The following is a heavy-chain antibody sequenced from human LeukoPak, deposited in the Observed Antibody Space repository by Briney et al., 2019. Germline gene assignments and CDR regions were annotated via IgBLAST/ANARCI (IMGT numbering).Heavy chain of an antibody. CDR3: ARGGGVYSSSWYGYDY. CDR2: INPNSGGT. V-gene: IGHV1-2*02. D-gene: IGHD6-13*01. J-gene: IGHJ4*02. CDR1: GYTFTGYY. Sequence: ASVKVSCKASGYTFTGYYMHWVRQAPGQGLEWMGWINPNSGGTNYAQKFQGRVTMTRDTSISTAYMELSRLRSDDTAVYYCARGGGVYSSSWYGYDYWGQGTLVTVSS.